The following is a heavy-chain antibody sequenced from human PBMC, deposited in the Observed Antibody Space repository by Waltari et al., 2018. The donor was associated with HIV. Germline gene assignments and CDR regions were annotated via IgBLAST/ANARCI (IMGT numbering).Heavy chain of an antibody. J-gene: IGHJ5*02. D-gene: IGHD3-22*01. V-gene: IGHV1-2*02. CDR2: CNPNSGGT. CDR3: ARDTPDAYYYDTSGYWS. CDR1: GYTFTGYY. Sequence: QVQLVQSGAEVKKPGASVKVSCKASGYTFTGYYMHWVRQAPGQGLEWMGWCNPNSGGTNYAQEFQGRVTHTRDTSISSAYMELSRLRSDDTAVYYCARDTPDAYYYDTSGYWSWGQGTLVTVSS.